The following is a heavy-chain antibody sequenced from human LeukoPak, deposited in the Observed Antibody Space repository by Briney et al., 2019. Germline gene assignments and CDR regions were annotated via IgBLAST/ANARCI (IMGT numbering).Heavy chain of an antibody. D-gene: IGHD3-22*01. J-gene: IGHJ3*01. CDR1: GFTFSSYS. CDR2: ISSSSVI. Sequence: GGSLRLSCAASGFTFSSYSMNWVRQAPGKGLEWVSYISSSSVIYYADSVKGRFTISRDNAKNSLYLQMSSLRAEDTAVYYCARAYVVYYDSSGYYSWGQGTMVTVSS. CDR3: ARAYVVYYDSSGYYS. V-gene: IGHV3-48*01.